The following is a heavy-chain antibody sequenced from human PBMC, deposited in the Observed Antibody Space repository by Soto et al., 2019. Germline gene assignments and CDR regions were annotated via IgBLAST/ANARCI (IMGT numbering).Heavy chain of an antibody. CDR1: GFTFSSYG. J-gene: IGHJ6*02. V-gene: IGHV3-33*01. CDR2: IWYDGSNK. Sequence: GGSLRLSCAASGFTFSSYGMHWVRQAPGKGLEWVAVIWYDGSNKYYADSVKGRFTISRDNSNNTLYLQMNSLRAEDTAVYYCSLSDPYYGMDFWGLGTTVTVSS. CDR3: SLSDPYYGMDF.